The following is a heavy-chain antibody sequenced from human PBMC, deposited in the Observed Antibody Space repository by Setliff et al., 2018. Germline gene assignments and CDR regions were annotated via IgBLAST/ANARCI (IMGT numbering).Heavy chain of an antibody. V-gene: IGHV5-51*01. Sequence: LGESLKISCKGSGYSFTFYWIGWVRQMPGKGLEWMGIIYPGDSDTRYSPSFQGQVTISADKSISTAYLQWSSLKASDTAMYYCARRSSSSWNAFDIWGQGTMVTVSS. J-gene: IGHJ3*02. CDR3: ARRSSSSWNAFDI. CDR1: GYSFTFYW. D-gene: IGHD6-13*01. CDR2: IYPGDSDT.